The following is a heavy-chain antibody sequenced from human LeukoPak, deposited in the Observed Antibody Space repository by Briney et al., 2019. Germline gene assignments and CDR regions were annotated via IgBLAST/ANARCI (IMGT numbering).Heavy chain of an antibody. J-gene: IGHJ4*02. CDR3: ARSFRDYPRGVQNVFDY. CDR1: GYSFTSYW. D-gene: IGHD4-17*01. CDR2: IDPSDSYT. V-gene: IGHV5-10-1*01. Sequence: GESLKISCKGSGYSFTSYWISWVRQMPGKGLEWMGRIDPSDSYTNYSPSSQGHVTISADKSISTAYLQWSSLKASDTAMYYCARSFRDYPRGVQNVFDYWGQGTLVTVSS.